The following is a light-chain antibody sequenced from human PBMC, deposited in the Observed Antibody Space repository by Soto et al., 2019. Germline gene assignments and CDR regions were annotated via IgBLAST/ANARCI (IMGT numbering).Light chain of an antibody. CDR1: QSVSSY. V-gene: IGKV3-11*01. Sequence: EIVLTQSPATLSLSPGERATLSCRASQSVSSYLAWYQQKPGQAPRLLIYDASNRATGIPARFSGSGSGTDFTLTISSLEPEDFAVYYCQQSSNWLPWTFGQRTRVDIK. CDR2: DAS. J-gene: IGKJ1*01. CDR3: QQSSNWLPWT.